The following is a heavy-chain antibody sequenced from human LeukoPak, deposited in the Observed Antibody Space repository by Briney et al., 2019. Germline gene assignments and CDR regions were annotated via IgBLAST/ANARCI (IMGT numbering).Heavy chain of an antibody. CDR2: IYYSGST. J-gene: IGHJ4*02. CDR3: ARVYEEIDY. D-gene: IGHD2/OR15-2a*01. CDR1: GGSISSYY. Sequence: PSETLSLTCTVSGGSISSYYWSWIRQPPGKGLEWIGYIYYSGSTNYNPSLKSRVTISVDTSKNQFSLKLSSVTAADTAVYYCARVYEEIDYWGQGTLVTVSS. V-gene: IGHV4-59*01.